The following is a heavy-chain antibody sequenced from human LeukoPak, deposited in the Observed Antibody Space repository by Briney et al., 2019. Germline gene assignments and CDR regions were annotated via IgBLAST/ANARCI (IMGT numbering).Heavy chain of an antibody. V-gene: IGHV3-74*01. J-gene: IGHJ3*02. Sequence: PGGSLRLSCEASGFTFSSYWMHWVRQAPGKGLVWVSRINSDGSSTSYADSVKGRFTISRDNAKNTLYLQMNSLRAEDTAVYYCASRHERISYSFDIWGQGTMVTVSS. CDR1: GFTFSSYW. CDR2: INSDGSST. D-gene: IGHD2-15*01. CDR3: ASRHERISYSFDI.